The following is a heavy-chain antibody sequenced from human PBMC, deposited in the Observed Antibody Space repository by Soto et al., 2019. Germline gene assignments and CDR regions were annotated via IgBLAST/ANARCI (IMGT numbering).Heavy chain of an antibody. D-gene: IGHD3-3*01. J-gene: IGHJ4*02. CDR1: GGSISSSSYY. Sequence: SETLSLTCTVSGGSISSSSYYWGWIRQPPGKGLEWIGSIYYGGSTYYNPSLKSRVTISVDTSKNQFSLKLSSVTAADTAVYYCARQSGYYYLEYWGQGTLVTSPQ. CDR3: ARQSGYYYLEY. V-gene: IGHV4-39*01. CDR2: IYYGGST.